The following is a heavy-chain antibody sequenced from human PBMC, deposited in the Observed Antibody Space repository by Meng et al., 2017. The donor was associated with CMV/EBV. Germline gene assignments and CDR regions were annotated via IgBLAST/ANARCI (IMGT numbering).Heavy chain of an antibody. J-gene: IGHJ6*02. CDR3: ARDVWSIFEVVIKEVGMDV. V-gene: IGHV4-39*07. CDR2: IYYSGST. D-gene: IGHD3-3*01. CDR1: GGSISSSSYY. Sequence: SETLSLTCTVSGGSISSSSYYWGWIRQPPGKGLEWIGSIYYSGSTYYNPSLKSRVTISVDTSKNQFSLKLSSVTAADTAVYYCARDVWSIFEVVIKEVGMDVWGQGTTVTVSS.